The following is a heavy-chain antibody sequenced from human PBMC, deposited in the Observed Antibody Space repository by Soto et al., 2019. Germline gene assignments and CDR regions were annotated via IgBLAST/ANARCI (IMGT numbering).Heavy chain of an antibody. CDR3: ARGWSSSSFYYYYYYYLDV. Sequence: PSETLSLTCAVYGGSFSGYYWSWIRQPPGKGLEWIGEINHSGSTNYNPSLKSRVTISVDTSKNQFSLKLSSVTAADTAVYYCARGWSSSSFYYYYYYYLDVSGKGTTVTVSS. CDR1: GGSFSGYY. CDR2: INHSGST. D-gene: IGHD6-6*01. J-gene: IGHJ6*03. V-gene: IGHV4-34*01.